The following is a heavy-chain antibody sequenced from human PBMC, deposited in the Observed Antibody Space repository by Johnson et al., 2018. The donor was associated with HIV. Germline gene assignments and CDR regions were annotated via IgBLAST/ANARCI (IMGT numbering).Heavy chain of an antibody. V-gene: IGHV3-23*04. CDR1: GFTVNNYV. D-gene: IGHD2-15*01. CDR3: ARAGGGSHGAFDI. CDR2: ISGSGGGT. Sequence: VQLVESGGGLVQPGGSLRLSCAASGFTVNNYVMSWVRQAPGEGLEWVSTISGSGGGTNYADSVKCRFTISRDNSKNTLYLQMNSLRAEDTAVYYCARAGGGSHGAFDIWGQGTMVTVSS. J-gene: IGHJ3*02.